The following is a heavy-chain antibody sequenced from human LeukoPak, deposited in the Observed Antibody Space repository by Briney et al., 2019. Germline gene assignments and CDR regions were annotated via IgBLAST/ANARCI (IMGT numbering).Heavy chain of an antibody. CDR2: ISSSGSDI. CDR1: GFIFSSYT. J-gene: IGHJ4*02. Sequence: GGSLRLSCAASGFIFSSYTMNWVRQAPGRGLEWVSSISSSGSDIYYADSVKGRFTISRDNARNSLYLQMSSLRAEGTAVYYCARGFLRSIAAAGFDYWGQGTLVTVSS. CDR3: ARGFLRSIAAAGFDY. D-gene: IGHD6-13*01. V-gene: IGHV3-21*01.